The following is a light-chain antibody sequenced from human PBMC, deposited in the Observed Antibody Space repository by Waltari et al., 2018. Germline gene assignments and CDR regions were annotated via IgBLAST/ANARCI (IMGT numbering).Light chain of an antibody. Sequence: QSVLTQAPSMSGAPGQRVPISCTGSGSTIGAGFDVHWYQQLPRAAPKLRIYGSTSRPLGVPDRFFGSTSGTSASLVIIGLQPEDEAVYYCQSYDTSLSVVFGGGTKLTVL. V-gene: IGLV1-40*01. J-gene: IGLJ3*02. CDR2: GST. CDR1: GSTIGAGFD. CDR3: QSYDTSLSVV.